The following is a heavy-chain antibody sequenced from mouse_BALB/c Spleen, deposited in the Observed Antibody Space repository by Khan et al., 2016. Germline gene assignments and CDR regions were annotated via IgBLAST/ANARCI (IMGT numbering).Heavy chain of an antibody. V-gene: IGHV1-87*01. D-gene: IGHD1-1*01. CDR1: GYTFTSYW. CDR3: ASYYGSSYDYFDY. CDR2: IYPGDGDT. J-gene: IGHJ2*01. Sequence: QVQLKESGAELARPGASVKLSCKASGYTFTSYWMQWVKQRPGQGLEWIGAIYPGDGDTRYTQKFKGKATLTADKSSSTAYMQLSSLASGDSAVYYCASYYGSSYDYFDYWGQGTTLTVSS.